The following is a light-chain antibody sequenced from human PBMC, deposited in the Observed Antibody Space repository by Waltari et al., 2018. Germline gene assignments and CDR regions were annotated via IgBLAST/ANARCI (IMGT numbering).Light chain of an antibody. J-gene: IGLJ2*01. CDR1: RSHIAAGDD. CDR3: QSYDSSLSGYVV. V-gene: IGLV1-40*01. CDR2: GYS. Sequence: QSLLTQPPSVSRAPGQLVTLSSTASRSHIAAGDDVPWYQQLPGTAPNHLIYGYSNRTPAVPDRFAGSKSGTAASLAITGLQAEDEADYYCQSYDSSLSGYVVFGGGTKLTVL.